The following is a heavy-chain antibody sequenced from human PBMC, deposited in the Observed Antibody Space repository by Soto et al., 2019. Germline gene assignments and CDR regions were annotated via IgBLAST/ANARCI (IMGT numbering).Heavy chain of an antibody. J-gene: IGHJ2*01. CDR2: IYYSGST. Sequence: QLQLQESGPGLVKPSETLSLTCTVSGGSISSSSYYWGWIRQPPGKGLEWIGSIYYSGSTYYNPSLKSRVTISVDTSKNQFSLKLSSVTAADTAVYYCARDKTTKNWYFDLWGRGTLVTVSS. D-gene: IGHD4-17*01. CDR1: GGSISSSSYY. V-gene: IGHV4-39*02. CDR3: ARDKTTKNWYFDL.